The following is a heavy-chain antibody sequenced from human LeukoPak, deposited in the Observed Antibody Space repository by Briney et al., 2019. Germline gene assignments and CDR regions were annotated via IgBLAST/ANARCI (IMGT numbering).Heavy chain of an antibody. D-gene: IGHD3-22*01. CDR2: INHSGST. V-gene: IGHV4-34*01. CDR1: GGSISGYY. Sequence: PSETLSLTCTVSGGSISGYYWSWIRQPPGKGLEWIGEINHSGSTNYNPSLKSRVTISVDTSKNQFSLKLSSVTAADTAVYYCARAPFKYYYDSSSAFDIWGQGTMVTVSS. CDR3: ARAPFKYYYDSSSAFDI. J-gene: IGHJ3*02.